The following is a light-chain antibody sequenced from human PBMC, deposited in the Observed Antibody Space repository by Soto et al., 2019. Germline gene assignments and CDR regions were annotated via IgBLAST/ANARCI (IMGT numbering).Light chain of an antibody. CDR1: QTISTY. CDR3: QQSYITPPIT. V-gene: IGKV1-39*01. J-gene: IGKJ5*01. Sequence: DIQMTQSPSSLSASVGDRVTITCRASQTISTYLNWYQQKPGKAPRLLIYDASSLLSGVPSRFSGSGSGTDFTLTIDGLQPEDFAVYYCQQSYITPPITFGQGTRLEVK. CDR2: DAS.